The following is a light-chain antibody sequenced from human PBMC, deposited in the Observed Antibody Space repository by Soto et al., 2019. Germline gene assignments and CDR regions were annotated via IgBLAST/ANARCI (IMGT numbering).Light chain of an antibody. J-gene: IGKJ4*01. CDR1: QSISSH. CDR2: GAS. Sequence: DIQMTQSPSSLSASVGDRVTITCRASQSISSHLDWYQQKSGKGPNLLIFGASSLQSGVPSRFSGSGSGTDFTLTVSSLQPEDFATYYCQQGYSSPRTFGGGTKVEIK. CDR3: QQGYSSPRT. V-gene: IGKV1-39*01.